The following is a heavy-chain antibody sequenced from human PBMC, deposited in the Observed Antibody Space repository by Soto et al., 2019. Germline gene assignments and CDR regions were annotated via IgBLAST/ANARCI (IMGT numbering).Heavy chain of an antibody. V-gene: IGHV3-33*01. J-gene: IGHJ3*02. CDR3: ARKSIVVVTHDAFDI. CDR1: GFTFSSYG. D-gene: IGHD3-22*01. Sequence: GGSLRLSCAASGFTFSSYGMHWVRQAPGKGLEWVAVIWYDGSNKYYADSVKGRFTISRDNSKNTLYLQMNSLRAEDTAVYYCARKSIVVVTHDAFDIWGQGTMVTVSS. CDR2: IWYDGSNK.